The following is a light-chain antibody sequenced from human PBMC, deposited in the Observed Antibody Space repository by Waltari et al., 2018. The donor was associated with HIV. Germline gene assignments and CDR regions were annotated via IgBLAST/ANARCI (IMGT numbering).Light chain of an antibody. CDR1: QSLLYSPNNKNF. CDR2: WAS. Sequence: DIVMTQTPDSLIVSPGERASINCRSNQSLLYSPNNKNFLVWYQQKPGQPPKLLIYWASSRESGVPARFSGSGSGTNFTLTISSLQPEDVATYFCQQYFSTPWTFGQGTK. CDR3: QQYFSTPWT. V-gene: IGKV4-1*01. J-gene: IGKJ2*02.